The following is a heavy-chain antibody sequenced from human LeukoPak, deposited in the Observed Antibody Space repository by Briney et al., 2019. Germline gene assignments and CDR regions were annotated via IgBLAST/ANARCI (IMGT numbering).Heavy chain of an antibody. CDR1: GGTFSSYA. Sequence: ASVKVSCKASGGTFSSYAISWVRQAPGQGLEWMGGIIPIFGTANYAQKFQGRVTITADESTSTAYMELSSLRSEDTAVYYCARDRGSDRYYYYYGMDVWGQGTTVTVSS. V-gene: IGHV1-69*13. J-gene: IGHJ6*02. D-gene: IGHD1-26*01. CDR3: ARDRGSDRYYYYYGMDV. CDR2: IIPIFGTA.